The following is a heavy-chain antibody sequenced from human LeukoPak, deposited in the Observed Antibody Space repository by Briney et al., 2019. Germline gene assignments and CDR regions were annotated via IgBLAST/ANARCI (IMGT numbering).Heavy chain of an antibody. CDR1: GYPFFAYY. CDR2: INPNSGAT. CDR3: ARLGVDTKPTDY. J-gene: IGHJ4*02. D-gene: IGHD5-18*01. V-gene: IGHV1-2*02. Sequence: RASVKVSCKTSGYPFFAYYIHWVRQAPGQGLEWMGWINPNSGATNSAQNFQGRVTMTRDTSISTAYMELSRLRSDDTAVYYCARLGVDTKPTDYWGQGTLVTVSS.